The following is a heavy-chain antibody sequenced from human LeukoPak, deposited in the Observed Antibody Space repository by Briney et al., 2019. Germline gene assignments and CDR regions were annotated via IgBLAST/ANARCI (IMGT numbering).Heavy chain of an antibody. Sequence: SGGSLRLSCAASGFTFSSYWMSWVRQAPGKGLEWVANIKQDGSEGYYVDSVKGRFTISRDNAKNTVYLQMNSLRAEDTAVYYCATDSPYCSGGGCYSGHLGYWGQGTLVTVSS. CDR3: ATDSPYCSGGGCYSGHLGY. CDR2: IKQDGSEG. V-gene: IGHV3-7*03. CDR1: GFTFSSYW. J-gene: IGHJ4*02. D-gene: IGHD2-15*01.